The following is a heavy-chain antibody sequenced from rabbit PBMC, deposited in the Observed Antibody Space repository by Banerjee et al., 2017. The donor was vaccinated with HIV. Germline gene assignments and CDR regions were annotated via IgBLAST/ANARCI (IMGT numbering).Heavy chain of an antibody. Sequence: QEQLEESGGGLVQPEGSLTLTCTASGFSFSSSYCMCWVRQAPGKGLEWIACIYTGSGSTYYASWAKGRFTISKTSSTTVTLQMTSLTAADTATYFCARDYINGYSDYVFNLWGPGTLAPS. CDR1: GFSFSSSYC. V-gene: IGHV1S45*01. CDR3: ARDYINGYSDYVFNL. CDR2: IYTGSGST. J-gene: IGHJ4*01. D-gene: IGHD6-1*01.